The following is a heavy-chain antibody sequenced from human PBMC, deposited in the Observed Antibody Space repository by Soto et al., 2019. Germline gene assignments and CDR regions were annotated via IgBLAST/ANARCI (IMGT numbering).Heavy chain of an antibody. J-gene: IGHJ4*02. Sequence: PGGSLRLSCTASGFTFGDYAMSWVRQAPGKGLEWVGFIRSKAYGGTTEYAASVKGRFTISRDDSKSIAYLQMNSLKTEDTAVYYCTRDATAMAYFDYWGQGTRVIVSS. CDR2: IRSKAYGGTT. D-gene: IGHD5-18*01. V-gene: IGHV3-49*04. CDR1: GFTFGDYA. CDR3: TRDATAMAYFDY.